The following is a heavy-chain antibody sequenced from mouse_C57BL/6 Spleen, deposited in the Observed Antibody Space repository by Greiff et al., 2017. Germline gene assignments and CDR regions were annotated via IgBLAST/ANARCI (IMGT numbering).Heavy chain of an antibody. D-gene: IGHD1-1*01. Sequence: QVQLQQSGAELAKPGASVKLSCKASGYTFTSYWMHWVKQRPGQGLEWIGYINPSSGYTKYNQKFKDKATLTADKSSSTAYMQLSSLTYEDSAVYYCARGLPGSSYTHYAMDYWGQGTSVTVSS. V-gene: IGHV1-7*01. CDR1: GYTFTSYW. J-gene: IGHJ4*01. CDR2: INPSSGYT. CDR3: ARGLPGSSYTHYAMDY.